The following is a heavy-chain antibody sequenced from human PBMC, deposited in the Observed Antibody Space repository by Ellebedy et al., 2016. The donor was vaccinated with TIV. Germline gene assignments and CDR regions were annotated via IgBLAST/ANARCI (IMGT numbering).Heavy chain of an antibody. CDR3: ARRTNTGSYNYFNY. Sequence: SQTLSLTXSVSGASISDYCWAWFRQPAGKGLEWIGRIYTSGSTNYNPSLNSRVTMSIDTSKNQFSLRLSSVTAADTAVYYCARRTNTGSYNYFNYWGQGTLVTVFS. D-gene: IGHD1-26*01. V-gene: IGHV4-4*07. J-gene: IGHJ4*02. CDR2: IYTSGST. CDR1: GASISDYC.